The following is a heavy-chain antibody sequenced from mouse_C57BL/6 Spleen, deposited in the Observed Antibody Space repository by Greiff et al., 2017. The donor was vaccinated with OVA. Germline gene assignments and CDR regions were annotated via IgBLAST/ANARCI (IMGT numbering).Heavy chain of an antibody. CDR1: GYSITSGYY. J-gene: IGHJ4*01. Sequence: VQLQESGPGLVKPSQSLSLTCSVTGYSITSGYYWNWIRQFPGNKLEWMGYISYDGSNNYNPSLKNRISITRDTSKNQFFLKLNSVTTEDTATYYCASVYGYGMDYWGQGTSVTVSS. V-gene: IGHV3-6*01. D-gene: IGHD2-2*01. CDR3: ASVYGYGMDY. CDR2: ISYDGSN.